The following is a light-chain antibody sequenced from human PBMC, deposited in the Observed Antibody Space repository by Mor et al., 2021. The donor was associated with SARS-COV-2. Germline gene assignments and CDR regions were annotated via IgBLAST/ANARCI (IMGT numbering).Light chain of an antibody. CDR2: EVT. Sequence: EGNYDLVSWFQQYPGTAPKLIISEVTKRPSGVSDRFSGSKSGNTASLTISELQADDEADYYCYSYAGKNTFVFGTGTKVTVL. CDR3: YSYAGKNTFV. J-gene: IGLJ1*01. V-gene: IGLV2-23*02. CDR1: EGNYDL.